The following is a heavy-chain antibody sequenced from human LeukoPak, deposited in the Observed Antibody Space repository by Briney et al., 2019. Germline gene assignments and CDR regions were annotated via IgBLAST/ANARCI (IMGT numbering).Heavy chain of an antibody. V-gene: IGHV1-2*02. Sequence: GASVKVSCKASGYTFTGYYIHWVRQAPGQGLEWMGWINPNSGGTNYAQKFQGRVTMTRDTSISTAYTELSRLRSDDTAVYYCARDFGDSSGYLVDNWGQGTLVTVSS. D-gene: IGHD3-22*01. J-gene: IGHJ4*02. CDR1: GYTFTGYY. CDR2: INPNSGGT. CDR3: ARDFGDSSGYLVDN.